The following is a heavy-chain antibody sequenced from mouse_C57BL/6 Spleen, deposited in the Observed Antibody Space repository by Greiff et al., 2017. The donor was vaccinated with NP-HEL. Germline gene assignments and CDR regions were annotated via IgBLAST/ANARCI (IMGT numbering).Heavy chain of an antibody. D-gene: IGHD1-1*01. V-gene: IGHV1-82*01. CDR3: ARSKSYYSDY. CDR1: GYAFSSSW. Sequence: QVQLQQSGPELVKPGASVKISCKASGYAFSSSWMNWVKQRPGKGLEWIGRIYPGDGDTNYNGKFKGKATLTADKSSSTAYMQLSSLTSEDSAVYCCARSKSYYSDYWGQGTTLTVSS. J-gene: IGHJ2*01. CDR2: IYPGDGDT.